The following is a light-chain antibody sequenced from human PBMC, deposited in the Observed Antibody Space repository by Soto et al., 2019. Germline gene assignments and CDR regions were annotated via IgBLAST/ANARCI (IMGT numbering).Light chain of an antibody. CDR3: QQYTNYPWT. CDR2: RTS. V-gene: IGKV1-5*03. CDR1: QSTNTW. J-gene: IGKJ1*01. Sequence: DIQMTQSPSVLSASVGDRVTITCRASQSTNTWLAWYQQKPGKAPKLLIYRTSNLETGVPSRFSASGSGTEFTLTISSLQPDDFATDYCQQYTNYPWTFGQGTKVEI.